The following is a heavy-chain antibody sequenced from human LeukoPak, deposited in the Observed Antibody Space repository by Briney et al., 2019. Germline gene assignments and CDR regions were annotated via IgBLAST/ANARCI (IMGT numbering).Heavy chain of an antibody. CDR1: GFAFSSYG. V-gene: IGHV3-30*19. CDR2: ISYDGTNK. J-gene: IGHJ3*02. Sequence: GGSLRLSCAASGFAFSSYGIHWVRQVPGKGLEWVSFISYDGTNKYYTDSVKGRFTISRDNAKNTLYLQMNSLRAEDTAVYYCAKATGATAYNAFDIWGQGTMVTVSS. D-gene: IGHD1-26*01. CDR3: AKATGATAYNAFDI.